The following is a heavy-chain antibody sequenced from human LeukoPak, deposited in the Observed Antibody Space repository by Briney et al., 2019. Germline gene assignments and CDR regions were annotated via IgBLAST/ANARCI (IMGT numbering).Heavy chain of an antibody. D-gene: IGHD2-8*01. CDR2: ISSSSSYI. CDR3: AKDAVMGYYYMDV. Sequence: PGGSLRLSCAASGFTFSSYSMNWVRQAPGKGLEWVSSISSSSSYIYYADSVKGRFTISRDNAKNSLYLQMNSLRAEDTAVYYCAKDAVMGYYYMDVWGKGTTVTVSS. CDR1: GFTFSSYS. V-gene: IGHV3-21*04. J-gene: IGHJ6*03.